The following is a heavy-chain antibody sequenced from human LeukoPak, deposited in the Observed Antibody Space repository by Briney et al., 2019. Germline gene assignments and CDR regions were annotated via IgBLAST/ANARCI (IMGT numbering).Heavy chain of an antibody. CDR2: INPNSGGT. J-gene: IGHJ5*02. D-gene: IGHD2-21*02. CDR1: GYTFTGYY. Sequence: ASVKVSCKASGYTFTGYYMHWVRQAPGQGLEWMGWINPNSGGTNYAQKFQGRVTMTRDTSISTAYMELSRLRSDDTAVYYCAREVTRTENWFDPWGRGTLVTVSS. CDR3: AREVTRTENWFDP. V-gene: IGHV1-2*02.